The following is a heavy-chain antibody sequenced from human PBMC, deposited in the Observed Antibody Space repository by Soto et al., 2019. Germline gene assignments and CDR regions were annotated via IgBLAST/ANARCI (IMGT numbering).Heavy chain of an antibody. CDR2: ISSSSSTK. D-gene: IGHD5-12*01. J-gene: IGHJ4*02. CDR3: ALIGDSGDSGYDYRDY. V-gene: IGHV3-48*01. Sequence: GGSLRLSCAASGLTFSSYTMNWVRQAPGKGLEWVSYISSSSSTKYYADSVKGRFTISRDNAKNSLYLLMNSLRAEDTAVYYCALIGDSGDSGYDYRDYWGQGTLVTVSS. CDR1: GLTFSSYT.